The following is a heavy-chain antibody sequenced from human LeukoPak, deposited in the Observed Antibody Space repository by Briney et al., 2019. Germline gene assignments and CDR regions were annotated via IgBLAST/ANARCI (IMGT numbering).Heavy chain of an antibody. CDR1: GFTFSSYD. CDR3: ARGRRPDAFDS. J-gene: IGHJ3*02. V-gene: IGHV3-48*03. Sequence: GGSLTLSCAAYGFTFSSYDMYWVRQAPGKGLEWVSYISSSGTTTHYGDSVKGRFTISTDNAKNSLYLQMNSLRAEDTAVYYCARGRRPDAFDSWGQGTRVTVSS. CDR2: ISSSGTTT.